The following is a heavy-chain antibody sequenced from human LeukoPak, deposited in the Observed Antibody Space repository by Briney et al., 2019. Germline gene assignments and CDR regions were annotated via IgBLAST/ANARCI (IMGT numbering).Heavy chain of an antibody. V-gene: IGHV3-23*01. Sequence: GGSLRLSCAASGFTFSSYAMSWVRQAPGKGLEWVSAISGSGGSTYYADSVKGRFTISRDNSKNTLYLQMNSLRAEDTAVYYCAKDIVAVPAAHTTFDYWGQGTLVTVSS. J-gene: IGHJ4*02. CDR1: GFTFSSYA. D-gene: IGHD2-2*01. CDR2: ISGSGGST. CDR3: AKDIVAVPAAHTTFDY.